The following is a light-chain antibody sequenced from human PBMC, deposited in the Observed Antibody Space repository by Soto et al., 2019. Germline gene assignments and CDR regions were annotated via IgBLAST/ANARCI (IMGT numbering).Light chain of an antibody. V-gene: IGLV2-14*01. CDR3: SSYTTSNTRQIV. CDR2: DVS. Sequence: QSVLTQPASVSGSPGQSLTISCTGTSSDVGGYNYVSWYQQHPGKAPKFMIYDVSNRPSGVSNRFSGSKSGNTASLTISGLQAVDEADYYCSSYTTSNTRQIVFGTGTKVTVL. J-gene: IGLJ1*01. CDR1: SSDVGGYNY.